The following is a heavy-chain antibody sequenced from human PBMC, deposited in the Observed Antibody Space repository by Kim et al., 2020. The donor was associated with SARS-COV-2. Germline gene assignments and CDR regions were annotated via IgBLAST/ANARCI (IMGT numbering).Heavy chain of an antibody. V-gene: IGHV3-64*01. CDR1: GFIFSSYA. J-gene: IGHJ4*02. Sequence: GGSLRLSCAASGFIFSSYAIYWVRQAPGKGLEYVSAISSNGGTTYYANSVKGRFTISRDNSKNTLYLQMGSLRAEDMAVYYCARALLLNYNILTGYSDYWGQGTLVTVSS. D-gene: IGHD3-9*01. CDR3: ARALLLNYNILTGYSDY. CDR2: ISSNGGTT.